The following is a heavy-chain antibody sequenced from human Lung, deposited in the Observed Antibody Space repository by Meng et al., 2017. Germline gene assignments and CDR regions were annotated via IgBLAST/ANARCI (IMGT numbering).Heavy chain of an antibody. V-gene: IGHV4-34*01. CDR1: GGSFSDYY. Sequence: QVQLPQWGAGLLKPSETLSLPCVVSGGSFSDYYWSWIRQPPGKGLEWIGEINHSGSTNYNPSLESRATISVDTSQNNLSLKLSSVTTADSAVYYCARGPTTMAHDFDYWGQGTLVTVSS. CDR2: INHSGST. J-gene: IGHJ4*02. CDR3: ARGPTTMAHDFDY. D-gene: IGHD4-11*01.